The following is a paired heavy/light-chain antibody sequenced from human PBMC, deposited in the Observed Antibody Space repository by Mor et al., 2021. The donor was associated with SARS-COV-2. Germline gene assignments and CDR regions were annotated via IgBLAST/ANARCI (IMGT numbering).Heavy chain of an antibody. CDR3: ASRSYDTKSGLHY. CDR1: GGSISSYY. D-gene: IGHD3-9*01. Sequence: QVQLQESGPGLVKPSETLSLTCTVSGGSISSYYWSWIRQPPGRGLEWIGYIFYSGSTNYNPSLKSRVTISVDTSKNQFSLKLRSVTAADTAVYYCASRSYDTKSGLHYWGQGTLVTVSS. J-gene: IGHJ4*02. CDR2: IFYSGST. V-gene: IGHV4-59*01.
Light chain of an antibody. CDR2: AAS. Sequence: DIQMTQSPSSLSASVGDRVTITCRASQSISSYLNWYQQKPGKVPKLLIYAASSLQSGVPSRFSGSGSGTDFTLTISSLQPEDFATYYCQQSYSTPWTFGQGTKVEIK. CDR1: QSISSY. CDR3: QQSYSTPWT. J-gene: IGKJ1*01. V-gene: IGKV1-39*01.